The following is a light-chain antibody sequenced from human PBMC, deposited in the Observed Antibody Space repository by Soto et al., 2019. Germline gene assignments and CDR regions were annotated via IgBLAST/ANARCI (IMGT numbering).Light chain of an antibody. CDR3: QQSYSTPLT. J-gene: IGKJ4*01. Sequence: DIHMTQSPSSLSASVGDRVTITCRASQSIGNYLNWYQQKPGKAPKVLIYAASSLQSGVPSRFSGSGSGTDFTLTISNLQPEDFATYFCQQSYSTPLTFGGGTKVDIK. V-gene: IGKV1-39*01. CDR2: AAS. CDR1: QSIGNY.